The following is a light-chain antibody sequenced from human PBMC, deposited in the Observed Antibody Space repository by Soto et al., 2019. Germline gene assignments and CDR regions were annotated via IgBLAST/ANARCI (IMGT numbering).Light chain of an antibody. V-gene: IGKV3-20*01. CDR2: GTS. Sequence: EIVLTQSPGTLSLSPGERATLSCRASQSVRSSYLAWYQQKPGQAPRLLIYGTSSRATAIPDRFSGSGSGTDCTLTISRLEPEDYAVYYCQQDGSSAWTFGQGTKVEIK. J-gene: IGKJ1*01. CDR1: QSVRSSY. CDR3: QQDGSSAWT.